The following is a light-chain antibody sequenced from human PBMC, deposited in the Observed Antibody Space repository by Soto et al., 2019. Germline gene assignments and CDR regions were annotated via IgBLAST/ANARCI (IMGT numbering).Light chain of an antibody. CDR1: RGIAAY. CDR2: GAS. J-gene: IGKJ4*01. CDR3: QQLLSYPLT. V-gene: IGKV1-9*01. Sequence: DIQLTQSPSSLSATVGDRVTITCRASRGIAAYLAWYQQKASKAPNLLIYGASTLQSGVPSRFSGSGSGTEFALTISRLPPEDVATYYCQQLLSYPLTFGGGTKVEIK.